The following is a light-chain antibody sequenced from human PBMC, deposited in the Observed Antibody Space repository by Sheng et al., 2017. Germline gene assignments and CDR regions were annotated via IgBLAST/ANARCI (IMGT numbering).Light chain of an antibody. CDR2: KTS. V-gene: IGKV1-5*03. J-gene: IGKJ4*01. CDR1: ESINSW. CDR3: QKLNDYPLS. Sequence: GDTVTITCRASESINSWLAWYQHKPGTAPKLLITKTSNLQSGVPSRFSGSGSGTEFTLTISRLQPDDFATYYCQKLNDYPLSFGGGTKVVTK.